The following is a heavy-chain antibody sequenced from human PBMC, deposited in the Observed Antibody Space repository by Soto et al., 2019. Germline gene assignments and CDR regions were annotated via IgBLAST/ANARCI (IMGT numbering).Heavy chain of an antibody. CDR3: ARPDTAIQTNGGFDY. J-gene: IGHJ4*02. Sequence: QVQLVESGGGVVQPGRSLRLSCAASGFTFSSYAMHWVRQAPGKGLEWVAVISYDGSNKYYADSVKGRFTISRDNSKNTLYLQMNSLRAEDTAVYYCARPDTAIQTNGGFDYWGQGTLVTVSS. CDR1: GFTFSSYA. CDR2: ISYDGSNK. D-gene: IGHD5-18*01. V-gene: IGHV3-30-3*01.